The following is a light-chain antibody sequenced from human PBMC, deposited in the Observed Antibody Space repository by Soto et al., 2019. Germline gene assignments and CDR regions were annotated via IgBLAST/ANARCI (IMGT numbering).Light chain of an antibody. Sequence: ETVMTQSPATLSVSPGERATLSCRASQSVSSNLAWYQQKLGQAPRLLIYGASTRATDIPARFSGSGSGIEFTLTISSLQPEDFAVYYCQQYNDWPPQLTFGGGTKVEIK. CDR2: GAS. CDR3: QQYNDWPPQLT. J-gene: IGKJ4*01. V-gene: IGKV3-15*01. CDR1: QSVSSN.